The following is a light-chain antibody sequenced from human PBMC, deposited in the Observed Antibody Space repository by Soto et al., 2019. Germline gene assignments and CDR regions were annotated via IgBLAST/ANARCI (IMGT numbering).Light chain of an antibody. J-gene: IGKJ4*01. CDR2: GAS. Sequence: EIVLTQSPGTLSLSRGERATLSCRASQSVSSSYLAWYQQKPGQAPRLLIYGASSRAAGIPDRFSGSGSGTDFTLIISRLGPEDFAVYYCQQYGSSPLTFGGGTKVDIK. V-gene: IGKV3-20*01. CDR1: QSVSSSY. CDR3: QQYGSSPLT.